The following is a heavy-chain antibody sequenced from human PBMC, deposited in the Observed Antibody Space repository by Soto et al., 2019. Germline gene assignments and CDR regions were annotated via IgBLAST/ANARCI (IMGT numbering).Heavy chain of an antibody. J-gene: IGHJ6*02. D-gene: IGHD2-2*01. CDR1: GFTFSNAW. CDR3: TTGCSSTSCHYYYYYGMDV. CDR2: IKSKTDGGTT. V-gene: IGHV3-15*07. Sequence: GGSLRLSCAASGFTFSNAWMNWVRQAPGKGLEWVGRIKSKTDGGTTDYAAPVKGRFTISRDDSKNTLYLRMNSLKTEDTAVYYCTTGCSSTSCHYYYYYGMDVWGQGTTVTVSS.